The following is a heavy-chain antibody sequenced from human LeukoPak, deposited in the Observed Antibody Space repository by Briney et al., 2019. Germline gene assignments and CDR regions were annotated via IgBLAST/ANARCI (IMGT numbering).Heavy chain of an antibody. Sequence: GGSLRLSCAASGFTFSSYAMSWVRQAPGKGLEWVSAISGSGGSTYYADSVKGRFTISRDNSKNTLYLQMNSLRAEDTAVYYCAKVDEGRDFWSGYYYDAFDIWGQGTMVTVSS. J-gene: IGHJ3*02. V-gene: IGHV3-23*01. CDR3: AKVDEGRDFWSGYYYDAFDI. CDR2: ISGSGGST. D-gene: IGHD3-3*01. CDR1: GFTFSSYA.